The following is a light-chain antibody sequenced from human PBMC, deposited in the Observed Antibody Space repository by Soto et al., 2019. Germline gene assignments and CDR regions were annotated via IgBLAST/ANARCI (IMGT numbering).Light chain of an antibody. V-gene: IGLV1-44*01. CDR3: AAWDDNLNGVV. CDR2: RNN. J-gene: IGLJ2*01. CDR1: SSNIGSNT. Sequence: QSVLTQPPSASGTPGQRVTISCSGSSSNIGSNTVNWHQQVPGTAPKLLIYRNNQRPSGVPDRFSGSKSGTSASLAISGLQSEDEADYYCAAWDDNLNGVVFGGGTKLTVL.